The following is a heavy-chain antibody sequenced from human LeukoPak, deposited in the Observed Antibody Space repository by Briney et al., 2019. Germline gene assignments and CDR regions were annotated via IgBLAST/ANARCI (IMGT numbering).Heavy chain of an antibody. CDR2: ISSSSSYI. CDR1: GFTFSSYS. V-gene: IGHV3-21*01. D-gene: IGHD3-3*01. Sequence: GGSLRLSCAASGFTFSSYSMYWVRQAPGKGLEWVSSISSSSSYIYYADSVKGRFTISRDNAKNSLYLQMNSLRAEDTAVYYCARTIFGVVTHAFDIWGQGTMVTVSS. J-gene: IGHJ3*02. CDR3: ARTIFGVVTHAFDI.